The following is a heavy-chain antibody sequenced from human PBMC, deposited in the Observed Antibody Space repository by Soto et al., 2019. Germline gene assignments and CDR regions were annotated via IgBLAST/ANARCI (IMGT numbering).Heavy chain of an antibody. Sequence: PGESLKISCKGSGYSFTSYWIGWVRQMPGKGLEWMGIIYPGDSDTRYSPSFQGQVTISADKSISTAYLQWSSLKASDTAMYYCARHPNYYGSWSYDYYYGMDVWGQGTTVTISS. CDR1: GYSFTSYW. D-gene: IGHD3-10*01. CDR2: IYPGDSDT. V-gene: IGHV5-51*01. J-gene: IGHJ6*02. CDR3: ARHPNYYGSWSYDYYYGMDV.